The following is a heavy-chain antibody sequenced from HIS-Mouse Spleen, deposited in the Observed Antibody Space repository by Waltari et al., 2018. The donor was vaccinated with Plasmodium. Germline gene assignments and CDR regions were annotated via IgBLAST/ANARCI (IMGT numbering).Heavy chain of an antibody. Sequence: QTTTLTCTFAGFSLSTSGMSGTCLRPPPGKPLEWLARIDWDDDKYYSTSLKTRLTISKDTSKNQVVLTMTNMDPVDTATYYCARTTYSSSSAKYYYYGMDVWGQGTTVTVSS. CDR3: ARTTYSSSSAKYYYYGMDV. V-gene: IGHV2-70*11. CDR1: GFSLSTSGMS. CDR2: IDWDDDK. D-gene: IGHD6-6*01. J-gene: IGHJ6*02.